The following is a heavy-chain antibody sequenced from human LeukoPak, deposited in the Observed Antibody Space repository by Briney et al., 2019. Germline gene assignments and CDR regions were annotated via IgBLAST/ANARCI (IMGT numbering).Heavy chain of an antibody. V-gene: IGHV1-46*01. J-gene: IGHJ4*02. CDR2: INPSGGST. D-gene: IGHD3-22*01. CDR1: GYTFTSYY. CDR3: ASGAYETRGYYFN. Sequence: ASVKVSCKASGYTFTSYYMHWVRQAPAPGLEWMGLINPSGGSTSYEQKFQGRGTMTRDTSTSTVYMELRSLRSEDTAVYYCASGAYETRGYYFNWGQGPLVPVSS.